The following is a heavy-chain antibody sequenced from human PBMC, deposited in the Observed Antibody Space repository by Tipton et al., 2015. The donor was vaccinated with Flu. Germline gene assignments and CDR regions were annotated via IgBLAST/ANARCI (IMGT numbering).Heavy chain of an antibody. CDR3: AGVRSYYDSSGYYYAFDY. D-gene: IGHD3-22*01. Sequence: TLSLTCTVSGGSISSGSYYWSWIRQPAGKGLEWIGRIYTSGSTNYNPSLKSRVTISVDTSKNQFSLKLSSVTAADTAVYYCAGVRSYYDSSGYYYAFDYWGQGTLVAVSS. V-gene: IGHV4-61*02. J-gene: IGHJ4*02. CDR2: IYTSGST. CDR1: GGSISSGSYY.